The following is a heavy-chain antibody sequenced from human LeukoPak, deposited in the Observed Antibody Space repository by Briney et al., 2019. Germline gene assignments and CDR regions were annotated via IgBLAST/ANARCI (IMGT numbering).Heavy chain of an antibody. Sequence: PGGSLRLSCAASGFTFSTYDMHWVRQAPGKGLEWVAVISYDGSNKYYADSVKGRFTISRDNSKNTLYLQMNSLRAEDTAVYYCAKPSSPHIWLHSAPDYWGQGTLVTVSS. CDR3: AKPSSPHIWLHSAPDY. D-gene: IGHD5-18*01. CDR2: ISYDGSNK. V-gene: IGHV3-30*18. J-gene: IGHJ4*02. CDR1: GFTFSTYD.